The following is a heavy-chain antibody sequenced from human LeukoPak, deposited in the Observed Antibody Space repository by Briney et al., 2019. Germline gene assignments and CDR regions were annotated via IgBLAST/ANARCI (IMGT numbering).Heavy chain of an antibody. CDR2: INPNSGGT. CDR1: GYTFTGYY. V-gene: IGHV1-2*02. CDR3: ARDAVSGWYFGNWFDP. D-gene: IGHD6-19*01. J-gene: IGHJ5*02. Sequence: ASVKVSCKASGYTFTGYYMHWVRQAPGQGLEWMGWINPNSGGTNYAQKFQGRVTMTRDTSISTAYMELSRLRSDDTAVYYCARDAVSGWYFGNWFDPWGQGTLVTVSS.